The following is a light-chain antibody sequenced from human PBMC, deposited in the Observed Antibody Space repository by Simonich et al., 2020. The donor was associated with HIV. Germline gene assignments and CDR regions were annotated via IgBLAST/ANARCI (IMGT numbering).Light chain of an antibody. CDR2: DFS. CDR1: SSDFGDYNY. V-gene: IGLV2-14*03. Sequence: QSALTQPASVSGSPGQSIPISCTGISSDFGDYNYVSCYQHHPGKAPKVIIYDFSKRPSGVSNRFSGSKSGDAASLTISGIQAEDEADYYCSSYTTTRTWVFGGGTKLTVL. CDR3: SSYTTTRTWV. J-gene: IGLJ2*01.